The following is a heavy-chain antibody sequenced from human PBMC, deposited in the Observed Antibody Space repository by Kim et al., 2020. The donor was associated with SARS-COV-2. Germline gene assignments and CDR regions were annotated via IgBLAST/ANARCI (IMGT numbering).Heavy chain of an antibody. CDR3: ARVIWGTYRYTDY. V-gene: IGHV7-4-1*02. J-gene: IGHJ4*02. CDR1: GYTFTNNA. D-gene: IGHD3-16*02. CDR2: INTGTGNP. Sequence: ASVKVSCKASGYTFTNNAISWVRQAPGQGLEWMGWINTGTGNPTYAQAFTRRFVFSVDTSVTTAYLQISSLEAEDTALYYCARVIWGTYRYTDYWGQGTL.